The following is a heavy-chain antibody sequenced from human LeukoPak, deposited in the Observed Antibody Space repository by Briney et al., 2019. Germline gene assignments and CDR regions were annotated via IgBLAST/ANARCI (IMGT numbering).Heavy chain of an antibody. V-gene: IGHV3-9*01. J-gene: IGHJ6*02. CDR2: ISWNSGSI. CDR1: GFTFDDYA. CDR3: AKGRNTRWLRLGELSCCMDV. Sequence: GGSLRLSCAASGFTFDDYAMHWVRQAPGKGLEWVSGISWNSGSIGYADSVKGRFTISRDNAKNSLYLQMNSLRAEDTALYYCAKGRNTRWLRLGELSCCMDVWGQGTTVTVSS. D-gene: IGHD3-16*02.